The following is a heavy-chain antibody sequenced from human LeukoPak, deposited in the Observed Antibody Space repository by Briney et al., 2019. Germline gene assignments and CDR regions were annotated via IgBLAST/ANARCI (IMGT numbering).Heavy chain of an antibody. Sequence: GGSLRLSCAVSGFGFNNYAMHWVRQAPGKGLEWVAVISYDGRDERYADSVKGRFTISRDNSNNTLYLYIESLRAEDTAVYFCAKGLVGHSNAYWGQGTLVIVAS. CDR1: GFGFNNYA. CDR2: ISYDGRDE. V-gene: IGHV3-30*04. J-gene: IGHJ4*02. D-gene: IGHD1-26*01. CDR3: AKGLVGHSNAY.